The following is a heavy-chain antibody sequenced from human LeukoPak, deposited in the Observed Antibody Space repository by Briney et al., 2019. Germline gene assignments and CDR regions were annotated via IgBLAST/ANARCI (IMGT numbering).Heavy chain of an antibody. Sequence: GGSLRLSCAASGFTFSSYSMNWVRQAPAKGLEWVSSISSSSSYIYYADSVKGRITISRDNAKNSLYLQMNSLRAEDTAVYYCAREGYYYDSSGYYYFDYWGQGTLVTVSS. CDR1: GFTFSSYS. CDR2: ISSSSSYI. J-gene: IGHJ4*02. V-gene: IGHV3-21*01. CDR3: AREGYYYDSSGYYYFDY. D-gene: IGHD3-22*01.